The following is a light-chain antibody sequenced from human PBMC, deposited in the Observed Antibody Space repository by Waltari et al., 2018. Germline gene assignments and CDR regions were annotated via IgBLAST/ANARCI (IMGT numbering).Light chain of an antibody. CDR1: QGISNY. Sequence: DIQMTQSPSSLSASVGDRVTITCRASQGISNYLAWYQPKPGNVPKLLIYAASILQPGVPSRFSGTGSGAEFTLTISSLQPEDVAAYYCQKYNSDPLTCGGGTKVEIK. J-gene: IGKJ4*01. V-gene: IGKV1-27*01. CDR2: AAS. CDR3: QKYNSDPLT.